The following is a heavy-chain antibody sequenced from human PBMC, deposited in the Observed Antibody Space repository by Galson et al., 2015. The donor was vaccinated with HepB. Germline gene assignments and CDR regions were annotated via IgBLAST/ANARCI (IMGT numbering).Heavy chain of an antibody. CDR1: GFTFSDYY. CDR2: ISSSGSTI. D-gene: IGHD3-3*01. V-gene: IGHV3-11*01. CDR3: ARDPRIYYDFWSGYYTSYYYYYMDV. J-gene: IGHJ6*03. Sequence: SLRLSCAASGFTFSDYYMSWIRQAPGKGLEWVSYISSSGSTIYYADSVKGRFTISRDNAKNSLYLQMNSLRAEDTAVYYCARDPRIYYDFWSGYYTSYYYYYMDVWGKGTTVTVSS.